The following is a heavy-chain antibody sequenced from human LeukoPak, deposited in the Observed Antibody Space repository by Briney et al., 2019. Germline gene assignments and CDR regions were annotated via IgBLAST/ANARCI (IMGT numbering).Heavy chain of an antibody. V-gene: IGHV3-30*19. CDR1: GSTFSSYG. J-gene: IGHJ4*02. CDR2: ISYDGSNK. Sequence: GGSLRLSCAASGSTFSSYGMHWVRQAPGKGLEWVAVISYDGSNKYYADSVKGRFTISRDNSKNTLYLQMNSLRAEDTAVYYCARDTEVYYDFWSGYFYWGQGTLVTVSS. CDR3: ARDTEVYYDFWSGYFY. D-gene: IGHD3-3*01.